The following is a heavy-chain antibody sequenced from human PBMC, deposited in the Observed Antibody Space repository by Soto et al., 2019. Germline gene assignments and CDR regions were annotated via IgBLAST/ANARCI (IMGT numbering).Heavy chain of an antibody. CDR1: GGSISSYY. Sequence: SETLSLTCTVSGGSISSYYWSWIRQPPGKGLEWIGYIYYSGSTNYNPFLKSRVTISVDTSKNQFSLKLRSVTAADTAVYYCANLPTTVTTSGYWGQGTLVTVSS. D-gene: IGHD4-17*01. CDR3: ANLPTTVTTSGY. CDR2: IYYSGST. V-gene: IGHV4-59*08. J-gene: IGHJ4*02.